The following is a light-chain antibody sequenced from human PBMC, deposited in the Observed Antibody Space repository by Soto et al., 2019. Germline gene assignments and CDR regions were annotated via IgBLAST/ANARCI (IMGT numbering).Light chain of an antibody. V-gene: IGKV3-11*01. CDR2: GAS. Sequence: EIVMTQSPATLSVSPGEKATLSCRASQSVSNNLAWFQQKPGQVPRLLIYGASNRATGVSARFSGSGSGTDFTLTISSLAPEDFAVYYCQHRSNWPPGFGQGTRLEIK. CDR3: QHRSNWPPG. J-gene: IGKJ5*01. CDR1: QSVSNN.